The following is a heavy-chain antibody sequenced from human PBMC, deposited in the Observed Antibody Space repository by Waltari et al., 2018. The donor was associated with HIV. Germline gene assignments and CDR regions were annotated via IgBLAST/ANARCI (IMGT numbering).Heavy chain of an antibody. J-gene: IGHJ3*01. CDR3: ARGGCSGGTCYSKSFDL. CDR2: IIPMFGTV. CDR1: RRTFGSYT. V-gene: IGHV1-69*06. D-gene: IGHD2-15*01. Sequence: QVQLVQSGAEVKKPESSVKVSCTASRRTFGSYTITWVRQAPGQGPEWMGGIIPMFGTVTYAQKFQGRVTMTADKSTSTVYLELSSLRSEDTAVYYCARGGCSGGTCYSKSFDLWGQGTMVTVSS.